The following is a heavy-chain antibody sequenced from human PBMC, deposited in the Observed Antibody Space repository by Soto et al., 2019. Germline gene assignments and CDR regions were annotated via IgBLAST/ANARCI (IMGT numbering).Heavy chain of an antibody. J-gene: IGHJ4*02. D-gene: IGHD3-22*01. V-gene: IGHV1-69*01. CDR1: GGTFSSYA. CDR2: IIPIFGTA. CDR3: ARDYTYYYDSSGYYFPHY. Sequence: QVQLVQSGAEVKKPGSSVKVSCKASGGTFSSYAIGWVRQAPGQGLEWMGGIIPIFGTANYAQKFQGRVTITADESTSTAYMELSSLRSEDTAVYYCARDYTYYYDSSGYYFPHYWGQGTLVTVSS.